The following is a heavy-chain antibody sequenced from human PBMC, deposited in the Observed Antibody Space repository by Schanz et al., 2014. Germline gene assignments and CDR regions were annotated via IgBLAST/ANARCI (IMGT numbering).Heavy chain of an antibody. Sequence: EVRLVESGGGLVQPGGSLRLSCEASGFDFNSYSMNWVRQVPGKGLEWLSYIATSSSTRHYADSVEGRFTISRDNSRNTLYLQMNTLRAEDTAVYYCARDRGYCSGGSCLTFDYWGQGTLVTVSS. D-gene: IGHD2-15*01. J-gene: IGHJ4*02. CDR3: ARDRGYCSGGSCLTFDY. CDR2: IATSSSTR. V-gene: IGHV3-48*01. CDR1: GFDFNSYS.